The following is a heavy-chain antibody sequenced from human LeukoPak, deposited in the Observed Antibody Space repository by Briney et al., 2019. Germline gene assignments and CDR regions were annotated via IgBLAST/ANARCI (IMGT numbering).Heavy chain of an antibody. J-gene: IGHJ4*02. D-gene: IGHD5-12*01. V-gene: IGHV3-30*18. CDR1: GFTFSSYG. Sequence: GGSLRLSCAVYGFTFSSYGMHWVRQAPGKGLEWVAVISYDGSNKYYADSVKGRFTISRDNSKNTLYLQMNSLRAEDTALYYCAKDRLFQWLRPEDFFDHWGQGTLVTVSS. CDR3: AKDRLFQWLRPEDFFDH. CDR2: ISYDGSNK.